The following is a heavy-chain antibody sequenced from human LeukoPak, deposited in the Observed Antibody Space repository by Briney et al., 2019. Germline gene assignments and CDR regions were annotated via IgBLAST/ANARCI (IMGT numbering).Heavy chain of an antibody. D-gene: IGHD3-10*01. V-gene: IGHV4-59*01. CDR3: ARGYGSGSYYNVRYFDY. CDR2: IYYSGST. CDR1: GGSISSYY. J-gene: IGHJ4*02. Sequence: SETLSLTCIVSGGSISSYYWSWIRQPPGKGLEWIGYIYYSGSTNPSLKSRVTISVDTSKNQFSLKLSSVTAADTAVYYCARGYGSGSYYNVRYFDYWGQGTLVTVSS.